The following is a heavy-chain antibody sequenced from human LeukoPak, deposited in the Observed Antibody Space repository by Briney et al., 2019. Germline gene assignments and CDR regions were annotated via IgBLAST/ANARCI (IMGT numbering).Heavy chain of an antibody. D-gene: IGHD6-19*01. J-gene: IGHJ6*02. V-gene: IGHV4-61*01. CDR2: IYYSGST. CDR1: GGSVSSGSYY. Sequence: SGTLSLTCTVSGGSVSSGSYYWSWIRQPPGKGLEWIGYIYYSGSTNYNPSLKSRVTISVDTSKNQFSLKLSSVTAADTAVYYCARVRAVAGTYYYGMDVWGQGTTVTVSS. CDR3: ARVRAVAGTYYYGMDV.